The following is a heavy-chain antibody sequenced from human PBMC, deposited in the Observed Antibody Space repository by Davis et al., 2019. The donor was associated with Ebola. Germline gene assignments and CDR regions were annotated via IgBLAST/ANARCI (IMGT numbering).Heavy chain of an antibody. CDR1: GFTVSSNY. CDR2: IYSGGST. J-gene: IGHJ6*02. CDR3: ARDLVDNGYLYGMDV. D-gene: IGHD5-18*01. Sequence: GESLKISCAASGFTVSSNYMSWLRQAPGKGLEWVSVIYSGGSTYYADSVKGRFTISRDNSKNTLYLQMNSLRAEDTAVYYCARDLVDNGYLYGMDVWGQGTTVTVSS. V-gene: IGHV3-66*01.